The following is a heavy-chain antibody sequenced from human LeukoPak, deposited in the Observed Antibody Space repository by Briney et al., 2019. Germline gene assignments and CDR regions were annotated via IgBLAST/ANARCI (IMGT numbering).Heavy chain of an antibody. V-gene: IGHV4-39*01. CDR1: GGSVSSTSYY. J-gene: IGHJ5*02. CDR2: FYYSGSS. CDR3: ARQGFRSTWFDP. Sequence: SETLSLTCTVSGGSVSSTSYYWGWIRQPPGKGLEWIGSFYYSGSSYYNPSLKSRVTISVDTSKNQYSLKVNSVTAADTAVYYCARQGFRSTWFDPWGQGTLVTVSS.